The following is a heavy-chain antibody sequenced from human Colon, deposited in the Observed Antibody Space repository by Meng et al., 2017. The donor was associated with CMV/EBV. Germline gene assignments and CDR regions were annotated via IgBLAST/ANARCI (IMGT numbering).Heavy chain of an antibody. CDR1: GFTFSNAW. CDR2: IYWSGST. D-gene: IGHD1-26*01. Sequence: ESLKISCAASGFTFSNAWMSWIRQPPGKGLEWIGTIYWSGSTYYNPSLKSRLTMSVDTSTNQFSLRLASVTAADTAVYYCARDYDRYTGSYLDFWGQGTLVTVSS. CDR3: ARDYDRYTGSYLDF. V-gene: IGHV4-59*12. J-gene: IGHJ4*02.